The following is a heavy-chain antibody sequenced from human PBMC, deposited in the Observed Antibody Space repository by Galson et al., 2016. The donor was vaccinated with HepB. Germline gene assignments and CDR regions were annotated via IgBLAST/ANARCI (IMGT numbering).Heavy chain of an antibody. V-gene: IGHV3-30*03. D-gene: IGHD5-24*01. CDR1: GFTFSNYG. Sequence: SLRLSCAASGFTFSNYGMHWVRQAPGKGLEWVAHISYDGGNKDYAHSVKGRFTISRDNSKNTLFLQMSSLRDEDTALYYCAFRGITMMVTIYYFDYWGQGTLVTVSA. J-gene: IGHJ4*02. CDR2: ISYDGGNK. CDR3: AFRGITMMVTIYYFDY.